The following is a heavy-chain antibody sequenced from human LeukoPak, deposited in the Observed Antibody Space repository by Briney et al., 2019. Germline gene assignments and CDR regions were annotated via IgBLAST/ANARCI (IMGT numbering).Heavy chain of an antibody. V-gene: IGHV4-39*07. J-gene: IGHJ5*02. CDR1: GGSISSSSYY. CDR3: ARGFGDWEHLDP. CDR2: IYYSGST. D-gene: IGHD1-26*01. Sequence: SETLSLTCTVSGGSISSSSYYWGWIRQPPGKGLEWIGSIYYSGSTYYNPSLQSRVTMSIDTSKKEFSLQLTAVTAADTATYYCARGFGDWEHLDPWGQGTLVTVSS.